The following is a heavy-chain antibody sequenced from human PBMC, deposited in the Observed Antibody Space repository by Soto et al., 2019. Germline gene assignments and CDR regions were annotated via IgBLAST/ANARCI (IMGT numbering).Heavy chain of an antibody. D-gene: IGHD3-3*01. J-gene: IGHJ4*02. CDR2: IYYSGST. CDR3: ARLPQARFLEWPSIEY. V-gene: IGHV4-39*01. Sequence: SEPLSLTCTVSYGSISSSSYYLGLINQPPLKGLEWIGSIYYSGSTYYNPSLKSRVTISVDTSKNQFSLNLSSVTAADTAVYYCARLPQARFLEWPSIEYWGQGTLVTVSS. CDR1: YGSISSSSYY.